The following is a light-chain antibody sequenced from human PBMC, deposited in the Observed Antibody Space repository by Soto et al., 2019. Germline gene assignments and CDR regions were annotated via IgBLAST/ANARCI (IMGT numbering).Light chain of an antibody. J-gene: IGKJ1*01. Sequence: EIVLTQSTATLFLSTGERATLSCRVSQSVSNYFAWYQQKPGQAPRLLIYDASNRATGIPARFSGSGSGTDFTLIISSLEPEDFAVYYCQQRSNWPLTFGQGTKVDIK. CDR1: QSVSNY. CDR2: DAS. CDR3: QQRSNWPLT. V-gene: IGKV3-11*01.